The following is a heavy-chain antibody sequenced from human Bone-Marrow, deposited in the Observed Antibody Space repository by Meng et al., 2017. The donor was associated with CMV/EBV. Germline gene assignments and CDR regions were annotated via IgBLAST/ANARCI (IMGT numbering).Heavy chain of an antibody. D-gene: IGHD2-2*01. V-gene: IGHV3-30*02. J-gene: IGHJ4*02. CDR3: AKEFRYCSSTSC. Sequence: GGSLRLSCAASGFTFSSYGMHWVRQAPGKGLEWVAFIRYDGSNKYYADSVKGRFTISRDNSKNTLYLQMNSLRAEDTAVYYCAKEFRYCSSTSCWGQGTRVTVSS. CDR2: IRYDGSNK. CDR1: GFTFSSYG.